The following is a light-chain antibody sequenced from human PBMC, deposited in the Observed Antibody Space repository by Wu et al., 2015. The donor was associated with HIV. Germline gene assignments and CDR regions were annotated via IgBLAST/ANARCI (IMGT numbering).Light chain of an antibody. CDR2: GAS. Sequence: EVVLTQSPGTLSLSPGDGVTLSCRASQSVASSSLAWYQQKPGQAPRLLIYGASSRATDIPDRFSGSGSGTDFTLIISRLEPEDFAMYHCQQYGSSPFTFGPGTKVDIK. J-gene: IGKJ3*01. CDR3: QQYGSSPFT. CDR1: QSVASSS. V-gene: IGKV3-20*01.